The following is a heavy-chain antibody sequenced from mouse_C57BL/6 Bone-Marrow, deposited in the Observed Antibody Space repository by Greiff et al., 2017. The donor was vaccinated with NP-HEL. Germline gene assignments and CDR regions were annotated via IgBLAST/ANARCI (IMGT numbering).Heavy chain of an antibody. CDR3: ARGGWLPSDY. D-gene: IGHD2-3*01. V-gene: IGHV1-82*01. J-gene: IGHJ2*01. CDR1: GYAFSSSW. CDR2: IYPGDGDT. Sequence: VQLQQSGPELVKPGASVKISCKASGYAFSSSWMNWVKQRPGKGLEWIGRIYPGDGDTNYNGKFKGKATLTADKSSSTAYMQLSSLTSEDSAVYFCARGGWLPSDYWGQGTTLTVSS.